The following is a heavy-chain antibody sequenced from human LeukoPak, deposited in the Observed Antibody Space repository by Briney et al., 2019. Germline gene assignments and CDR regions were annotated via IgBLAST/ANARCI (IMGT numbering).Heavy chain of an antibody. CDR3: AKGGGYEAQYYYYYLDV. D-gene: IGHD5-12*01. CDR2: ISGSGGRGSGGST. J-gene: IGHJ6*03. Sequence: GGSLRLSCAASGFTFSSYAMSWVRQAPGKGLEWVSGISGSGGRGSGGSTYYADSVKGRFTISRDNSKNTLYLQMKSLRAEDTAVYYCAKGGGYEAQYYYYYLDVWGKGTTVTISS. CDR1: GFTFSSYA. V-gene: IGHV3-23*01.